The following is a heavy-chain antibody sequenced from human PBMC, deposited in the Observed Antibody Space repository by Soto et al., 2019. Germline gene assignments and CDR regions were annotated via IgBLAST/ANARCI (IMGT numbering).Heavy chain of an antibody. CDR3: ASSPGVVVTALGAFDY. Sequence: QVKLVQSGAEVKKPGASVKVSCKASGYTFTSYGISWVRQAPGQGLEWMGWISAYNGNTNYAQKLQGRVTMTTDTSTSTAYMELRSLRSDDTAVYYCASSPGVVVTALGAFDYWGQGTLVTVSS. J-gene: IGHJ4*02. CDR1: GYTFTSYG. V-gene: IGHV1-18*01. D-gene: IGHD2-21*02. CDR2: ISAYNGNT.